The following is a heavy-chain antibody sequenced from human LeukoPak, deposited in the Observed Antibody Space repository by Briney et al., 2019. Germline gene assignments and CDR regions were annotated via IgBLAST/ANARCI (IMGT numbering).Heavy chain of an antibody. Sequence: PSQTLSLTCTVSGGSISSGSYYWSWIRPPAGTGLEWIGRIYTSGSTNYNPSLKSRVTISLDTPKNQFSLKLSSVTAADTAVYYCARLVRYSNEYYFDYWGQGTLVTVSS. CDR2: IYTSGST. CDR3: ARLVRYSNEYYFDY. CDR1: GGSISSGSYY. V-gene: IGHV4-61*02. D-gene: IGHD5-18*01. J-gene: IGHJ4*02.